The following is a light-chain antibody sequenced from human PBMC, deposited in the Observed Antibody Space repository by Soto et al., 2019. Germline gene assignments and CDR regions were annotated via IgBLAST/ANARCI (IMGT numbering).Light chain of an antibody. CDR2: SGT. CDR1: SSDVGSYNL. V-gene: IGLV2-23*01. Sequence: QSALTQPASVSGSPGQSITISCTGTSSDVGSYNLVSWYQQHPDEAPKLLISSGTKRPSGVSNRFSGSRSGNTASLTISGLQAEDEADYYCCSYAGSGTLVFGGGTKLTVL. CDR3: CSYAGSGTLV. J-gene: IGLJ2*01.